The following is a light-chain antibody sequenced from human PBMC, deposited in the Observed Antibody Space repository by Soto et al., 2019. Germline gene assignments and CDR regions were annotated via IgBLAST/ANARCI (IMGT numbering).Light chain of an antibody. V-gene: IGKV1-5*03. CDR1: QNINTW. Sequence: DIQMTQSPSPVSASVGDRLTTTCRASQNINTWLAWYQPKPGKAPKLLILKASSLESGVPSRFSGSGSGTEFTLTSSSLKPDDLATYYCQQYNNYFWAFGQGTKVDIK. CDR2: KAS. CDR3: QQYNNYFWA. J-gene: IGKJ1*01.